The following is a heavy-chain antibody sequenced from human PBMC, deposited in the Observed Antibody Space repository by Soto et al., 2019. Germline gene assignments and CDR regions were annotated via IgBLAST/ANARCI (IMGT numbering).Heavy chain of an antibody. Sequence: EVQLVESGGGLIQPGGSLRLSCAASGFTVSSNYMSWVRQAPGKGLEWVSVLYSGGSTYYADSVKGRFTISRDNSKNTLYLHMNILRAEDTAVYYCARQLGRNTGFDNWGQGTLVTVSS. V-gene: IGHV3-53*01. CDR2: LYSGGST. J-gene: IGHJ4*02. D-gene: IGHD6-6*01. CDR3: ARQLGRNTGFDN. CDR1: GFTVSSNY.